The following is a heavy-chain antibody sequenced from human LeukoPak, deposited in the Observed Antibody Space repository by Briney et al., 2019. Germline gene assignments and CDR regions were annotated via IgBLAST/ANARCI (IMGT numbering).Heavy chain of an antibody. CDR1: GGSMSNYY. J-gene: IGHJ4*02. CDR2: MFYTGSG. Sequence: SETLSLTCTVSGGSMSNYYWNWIRQPPGKGLEWIGYMFYTGSGKYNPSLKSRVTISVDTSKRQISLKLTSVTAADTAVYYCARARTYSGSYYKGARPPHFDYWGQGTLVTVSS. CDR3: ARARTYSGSYYKGARPPHFDY. D-gene: IGHD1-26*01. V-gene: IGHV4-59*12.